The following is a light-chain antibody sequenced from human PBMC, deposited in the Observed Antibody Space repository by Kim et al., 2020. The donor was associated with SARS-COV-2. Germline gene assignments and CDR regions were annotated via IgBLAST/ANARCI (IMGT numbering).Light chain of an antibody. Sequence: SVSPGQTASITCYGDKLGDKYACCYQQKPGQSPWLVIYQDIKRPSGIPERFSGSNSGNTATLTISGTQAMDEADYYCQAWDSSTVVFGGGTQLTVL. CDR3: QAWDSSTVV. J-gene: IGLJ2*01. CDR2: QDI. CDR1: KLGDKY. V-gene: IGLV3-1*01.